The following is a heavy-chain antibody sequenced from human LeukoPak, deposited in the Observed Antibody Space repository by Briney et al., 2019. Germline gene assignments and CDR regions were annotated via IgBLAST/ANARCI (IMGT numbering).Heavy chain of an antibody. Sequence: ASVKVSCKASGYTFTSYDINWVRQATGQGLEWMGWMNPNSGNTGYAQKFQGRVTMTRNTSISTAYMELSSLRSEDTAVYYCAGEGCSGGSCYKWGYYYYYGMDVWGQGTTVTVSS. CDR1: GYTFTSYD. CDR3: AGEGCSGGSCYKWGYYYYYGMDV. CDR2: MNPNSGNT. V-gene: IGHV1-8*01. D-gene: IGHD2-15*01. J-gene: IGHJ6*02.